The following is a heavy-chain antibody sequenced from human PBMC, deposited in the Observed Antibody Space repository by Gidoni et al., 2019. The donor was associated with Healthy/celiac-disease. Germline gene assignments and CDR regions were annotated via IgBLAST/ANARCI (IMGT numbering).Heavy chain of an antibody. D-gene: IGHD6-13*01. CDR3: ARVDDSSSWYIAFDI. CDR2: ISYDGSNK. J-gene: IGHJ3*02. Sequence: QVQLVESGGGVVQPGRSLRLSCAASGFTFSSSAMHWVRQAPGKGLEWVAVISYDGSNKYYADSVKGRFTISRDNSKNTLYLQMNSLRAEDTAVYYCARVDDSSSWYIAFDIWGQGTMVTVSS. V-gene: IGHV3-30-3*01. CDR1: GFTFSSSA.